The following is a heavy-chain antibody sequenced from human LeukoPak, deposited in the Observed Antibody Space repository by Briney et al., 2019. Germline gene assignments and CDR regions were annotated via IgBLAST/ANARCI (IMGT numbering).Heavy chain of an antibody. CDR2: INSDGSTT. CDR1: GFTFSSYW. CDR3: VGGSYYFDY. J-gene: IGHJ4*02. D-gene: IGHD1-26*01. Sequence: PGGSLRLSCAASGFTFSSYWMHWARQAPGKGLVWVSRINSDGSTTSYADSVKGRITISRDNAKNTLYLQMNSLRAEDTAVYYCVGGSYYFDYWGQGTLVTVSS. V-gene: IGHV3-74*01.